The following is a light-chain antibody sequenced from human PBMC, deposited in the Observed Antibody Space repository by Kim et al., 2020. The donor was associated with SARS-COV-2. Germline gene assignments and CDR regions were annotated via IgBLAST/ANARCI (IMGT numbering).Light chain of an antibody. CDR3: QVWDTSSDHHYV. CDR2: FDS. V-gene: IGLV3-21*04. CDR1: NIGSKS. Sequence: SYELTQPPSPSVAPGKTARITCVGNNIGSKSVHWYRQKTGQAPVVVMCFDSDRPSGIPERFSGSNSGNTATLTISGVEAGDEADYYCQVWDTSSDHHYVFGTGTKVTVL. J-gene: IGLJ1*01.